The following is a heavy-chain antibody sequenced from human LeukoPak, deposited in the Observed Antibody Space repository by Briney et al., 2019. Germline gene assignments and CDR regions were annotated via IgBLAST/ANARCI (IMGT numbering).Heavy chain of an antibody. CDR1: GFTFSSYA. V-gene: IGHV3-23*01. D-gene: IGHD5-12*01. J-gene: IGHJ3*02. CDR2: ISGSGGST. CDR3: AKDQGAMSGRLLPDAFDI. Sequence: GGSLRLSCAASGFTFSSYAMSWVRQAPGKGLEWVAAISGSGGSTYYADSVKGRFTISRDNSKNTLYLQMNSLRAEDTAVYYCAKDQGAMSGRLLPDAFDIWGPGTMVTVSS.